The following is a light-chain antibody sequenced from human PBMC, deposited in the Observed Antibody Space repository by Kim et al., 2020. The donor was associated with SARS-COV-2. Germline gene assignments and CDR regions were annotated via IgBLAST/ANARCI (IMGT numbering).Light chain of an antibody. V-gene: IGLV10-54*01. CDR1: SNNVGNEG. J-gene: IGLJ3*02. CDR2: RNN. CDR3: SAWDNSLGAWV. Sequence: RQTATLPCTGNSNNVGNEGAAWLQQHQGHPPKLLSYRNNNRPSGISERLSASRSGNTASLTITGLQPEDEADYYCSAWDNSLGAWVFGGGTKLTVL.